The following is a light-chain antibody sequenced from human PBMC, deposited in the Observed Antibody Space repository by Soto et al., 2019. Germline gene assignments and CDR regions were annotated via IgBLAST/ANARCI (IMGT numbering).Light chain of an antibody. J-gene: IGLJ3*02. CDR2: NNV. CDR3: SAWDGSLNGLV. CDR1: SSNIGSNI. Sequence: QSVLTQPPSASGTPGQRVTISCSGSSSNIGSNILNWYRQVPGTAPKLLIYNNVHRPSGVPDRFSGSKSGASGSLAISGLQLEYEADYYCSAWDGSLNGLVFGGGTKLTVL. V-gene: IGLV1-44*01.